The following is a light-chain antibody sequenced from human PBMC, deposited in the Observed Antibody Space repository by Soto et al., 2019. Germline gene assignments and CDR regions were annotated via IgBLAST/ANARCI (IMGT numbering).Light chain of an antibody. J-gene: IGKJ1*01. CDR3: QHYNSYSEA. V-gene: IGKV1-9*01. CDR1: QGINTF. CDR2: AAS. Sequence: IQLTQSPSSLSASVGDRVTITCRASQGINTFLAWYQQKAGKAPKLLIYAASTLRSGVPSRFSGSGSGAEFTLTISSLQPDDFATYYCQHYNSYSEAFGQGTKVDI.